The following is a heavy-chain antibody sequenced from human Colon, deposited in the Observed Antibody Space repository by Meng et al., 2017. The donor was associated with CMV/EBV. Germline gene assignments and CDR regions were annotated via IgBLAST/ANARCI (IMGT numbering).Heavy chain of an antibody. J-gene: IGHJ6*02. D-gene: IGHD3-10*01. CDR3: AKDPLYYYGSGSYGGGMDV. Sequence: GSLRLSCATSGFTFNKYAMTWVRQAPGKGLECVSGISASGSSTYYADSVKGRFTISRDNSKDMVYLQMNSLRAEDAAVYYCAKDPLYYYGSGSYGGGMDVWGQGTTVTVSS. CDR1: GFTFNKYA. V-gene: IGHV3-23*01. CDR2: ISASGSST.